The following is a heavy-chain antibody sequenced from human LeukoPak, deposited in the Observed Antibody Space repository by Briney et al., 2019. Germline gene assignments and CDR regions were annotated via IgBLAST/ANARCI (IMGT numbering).Heavy chain of an antibody. Sequence: SETLSLTCTVSGYSISSGYYWGWIRQPPGKGLEWIGYIYYSGSTNYNPSLKSRVTISVDTSTNQFSLELSSVTAADTAVYYCARTYYDISGYFPNYFDYWGPGTLVTVSS. CDR1: GYSISSGYY. CDR2: IYYSGST. D-gene: IGHD3-22*01. J-gene: IGHJ4*02. CDR3: ARTYYDISGYFPNYFDY. V-gene: IGHV4-61*01.